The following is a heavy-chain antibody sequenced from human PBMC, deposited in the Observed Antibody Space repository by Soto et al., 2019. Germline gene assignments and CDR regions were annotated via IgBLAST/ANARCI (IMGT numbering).Heavy chain of an antibody. J-gene: IGHJ4*02. CDR1: GFTFSNYG. Sequence: QVQLVESGGTVVQPGTSLRLSCVASGFTFSNYGMLWARQAPGKGLEWVAYLQYDGTYIHYSDSVQGRFTISRDNSRNTLYLQMNSLRAEDTALYYCARNPRPTYGDYADYWGQGTLVTVSS. CDR2: LQYDGTYI. D-gene: IGHD4-17*01. V-gene: IGHV3-33*05. CDR3: ARNPRPTYGDYADY.